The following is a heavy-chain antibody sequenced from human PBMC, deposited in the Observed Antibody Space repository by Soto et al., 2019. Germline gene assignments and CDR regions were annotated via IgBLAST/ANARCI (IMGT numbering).Heavy chain of an antibody. CDR3: ARVERGTATTVVDAFDI. J-gene: IGHJ3*02. D-gene: IGHD1-1*01. CDR2: MSHSGGT. Sequence: QEQLQQWGAGLLKPSETLSLTCAVYGGFVSSGNYYWSWIRQPPGKGLEWIGEMSHSGGTHFNPSLKSRVTTSVDTSKNLFSLKMSSVTAADTALYYCARVERGTATTVVDAFDIWGPGTMVTVSS. V-gene: IGHV4-34*01. CDR1: GGFVSSGNYY.